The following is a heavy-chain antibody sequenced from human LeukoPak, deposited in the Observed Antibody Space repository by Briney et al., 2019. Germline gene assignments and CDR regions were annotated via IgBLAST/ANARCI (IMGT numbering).Heavy chain of an antibody. CDR3: AREATCSSTSCSVDY. V-gene: IGHV1-18*01. CDR2: ISAYNGNT. D-gene: IGHD2-2*01. CDR1: GYTFTSYG. J-gene: IGHJ4*02. Sequence: GASVKVSCKASGYTFTSYGTSWVRQAPGQGLEWMGWISAYNGNTNYAQKLQGRVTMTTDTSTSTAYMELRSLRSDDTAVYYCAREATCSSTSCSVDYWGQGTLVTVSS.